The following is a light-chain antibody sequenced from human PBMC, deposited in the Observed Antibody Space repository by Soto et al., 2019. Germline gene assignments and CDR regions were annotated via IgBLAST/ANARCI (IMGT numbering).Light chain of an antibody. V-gene: IGKV3-20*01. CDR1: QSVSSKY. Sequence: ESVLTQSPGTLSLSPGERATLSCRASQSVSSKYLVWYQQKPGQAPRIIMFGASSRATGIPDMFSGSVSGTDFTLTISRLEPEDFAVYYCQQYGSTPRYTFGQGTKLEIK. CDR2: GAS. CDR3: QQYGSTPRYT. J-gene: IGKJ2*01.